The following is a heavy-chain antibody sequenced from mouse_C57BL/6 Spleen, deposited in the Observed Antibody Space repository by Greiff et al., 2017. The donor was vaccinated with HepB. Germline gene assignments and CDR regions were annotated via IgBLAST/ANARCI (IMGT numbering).Heavy chain of an antibody. Sequence: VKLQQPGAELVMPGASVKLSCKASGYTFTSYWMHWVKQRPGQGLEWIGEIDPSDSYTNYNQKFKGKSTLTVDKSSSTAYMQLSSLTSEDSAVYYCARGLRPHFDYWGQGTTLTVSS. CDR1: GYTFTSYW. J-gene: IGHJ2*01. CDR2: IDPSDSYT. CDR3: ARGLRPHFDY. V-gene: IGHV1-69*01. D-gene: IGHD3-2*02.